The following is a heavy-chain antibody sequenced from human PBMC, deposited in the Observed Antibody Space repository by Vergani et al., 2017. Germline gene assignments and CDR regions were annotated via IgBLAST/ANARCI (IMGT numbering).Heavy chain of an antibody. V-gene: IGHV5-51*01. CDR1: GYSFTSYW. J-gene: IGHJ3*02. CDR2: IFPGDSQI. Sequence: EVPLVQSGAAVKKPGESLKISCKGSGYSFTSYWIGWVRQMPGKGLEWMGLIFPGDSQIRSSLSFQGRVTISADKSISTAYLQWYSLQASDTAMYYCARLGDGYYYHGFDIWGQGTAVTVSS. CDR3: ARLGDGYYYHGFDI. D-gene: IGHD3-3*01.